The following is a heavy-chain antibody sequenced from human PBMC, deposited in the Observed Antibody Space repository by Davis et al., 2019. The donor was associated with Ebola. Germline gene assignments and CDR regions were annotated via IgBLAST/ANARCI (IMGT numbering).Heavy chain of an antibody. V-gene: IGHV6-1*01. CDR1: GDSVSSGG. D-gene: IGHD3-16*01. Sequence: HSQTLSLTCAISGDSVSSGGWNWIRQSPSRGLEWLGRTYYNSKWYNEYAVSVKSRISINPDTSKNQVSLQLNSVTPEDTAVYYCVRGWGRSGLDVWGQGTTVTVSS. CDR2: TYYNSKWYN. CDR3: VRGWGRSGLDV. J-gene: IGHJ6*02.